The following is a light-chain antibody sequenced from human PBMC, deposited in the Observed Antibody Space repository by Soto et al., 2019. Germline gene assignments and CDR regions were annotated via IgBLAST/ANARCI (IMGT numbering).Light chain of an antibody. CDR1: QSISRW. CDR3: QQYHTYST. CDR2: DAS. Sequence: DIQMTQSPSTLSASVGDRVTISFRASQSISRWLAWYQQRPGEAPKLLISDASNLESGVPSRFSGRGSGTEFTLTIRNLQPDDFATYYCQQYHTYSTFGQGTKVDIK. V-gene: IGKV1-5*01. J-gene: IGKJ1*01.